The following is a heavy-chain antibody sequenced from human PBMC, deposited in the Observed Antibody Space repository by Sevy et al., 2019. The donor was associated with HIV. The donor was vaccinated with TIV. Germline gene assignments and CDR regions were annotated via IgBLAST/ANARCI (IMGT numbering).Heavy chain of an antibody. CDR2: IRYDGGNE. CDR3: ARDYVVLARYYYYMDV. D-gene: IGHD3-10*02. Sequence: GGSLRLSCAASGFIFSNYGMHWVRQAPGKGLEWVADIRYDGGNEYYADSVKGRFTISRDNSKNTLYLQMNSLGAEDTAVYYCARDYVVLARYYYYMDVWGKGTTVTVSS. V-gene: IGHV3-33*01. CDR1: GFIFSNYG. J-gene: IGHJ6*03.